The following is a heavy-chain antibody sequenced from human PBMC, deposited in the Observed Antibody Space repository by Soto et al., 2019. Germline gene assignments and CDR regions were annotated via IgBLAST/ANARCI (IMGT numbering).Heavy chain of an antibody. CDR1: GGSLSNYG. CDR2: IIPVFGTA. V-gene: IGHV1-69*12. D-gene: IGHD4-17*01. Sequence: QVQLVQSGAEVKKPGSSVKVSCKASGGSLSNYGISWVRQAPGQGLEWMGGIIPVFGTANYAQKFQGRVTITADESTSIVYMDVTRLTSEDTAVYYCARGDATKIVVTTYYGMDVWGQGTTVTVSS. J-gene: IGHJ6*02. CDR3: ARGDATKIVVTTYYGMDV.